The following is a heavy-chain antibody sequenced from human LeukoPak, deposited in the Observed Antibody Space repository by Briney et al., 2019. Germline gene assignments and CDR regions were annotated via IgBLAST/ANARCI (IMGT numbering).Heavy chain of an antibody. D-gene: IGHD3-22*01. J-gene: IGHJ4*02. Sequence: GGSLRLSSGASGFTFDDYWMSWVRQAPGQGLEWVANINQDGSEKYYLDSAKGRFTISRDNARNSLSLQVNSLSAEDTAVYYCARSRSGYYEDYWGQGTLVTVSS. CDR3: ARSRSGYYEDY. CDR1: GFTFDDYW. V-gene: IGHV3-7*01. CDR2: INQDGSEK.